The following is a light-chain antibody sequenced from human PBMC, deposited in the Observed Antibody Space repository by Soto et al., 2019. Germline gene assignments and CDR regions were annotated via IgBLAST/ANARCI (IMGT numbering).Light chain of an antibody. CDR1: SSYVGGYNY. CDR3: SSYAGSILYV. CDR2: EVN. V-gene: IGLV2-8*01. Sequence: QSALTQPPSASGSPGQSVTISCTGTSSYVGGYNYVSWYQQYPGKAPKLMIYEVNKRPSGVPDRFSGSKSGNTASLTVSGLQAEDEADYYCSSYAGSILYVFGTGTKVTV. J-gene: IGLJ1*01.